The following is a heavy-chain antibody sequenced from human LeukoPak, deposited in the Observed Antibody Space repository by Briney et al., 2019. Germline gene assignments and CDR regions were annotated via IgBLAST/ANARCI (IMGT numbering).Heavy chain of an antibody. CDR3: ARDRRWFGELFGAVYYYMDV. CDR1: GFTFSSYE. CDR2: IGSSGSII. J-gene: IGHJ6*03. D-gene: IGHD3-10*01. Sequence: GGSLRLSCAASGFTFSSYEMNWVRQAPGMGLEWVSYIGSSGSIIYYADSVKGRFTISRDNAKNSLYLQMNSLRAEDTAVYYCARDRRWFGELFGAVYYYMDVWGKGTTVTISS. V-gene: IGHV3-48*03.